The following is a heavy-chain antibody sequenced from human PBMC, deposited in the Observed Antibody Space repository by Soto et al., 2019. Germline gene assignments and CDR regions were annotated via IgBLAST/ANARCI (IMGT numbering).Heavy chain of an antibody. V-gene: IGHV4-30-4*01. Sequence: SETLSLTCTVSGGSVSSDDHYLNWIRQPPGKGLEWIGYIFYSGSAFYNPSLQSRVTISVDTSNNQFSLKMKSVTAADTAVYYCARSPYSYGFNLWGQGTLVTVSS. CDR1: GGSVSSDDHY. D-gene: IGHD5-18*01. J-gene: IGHJ4*02. CDR2: IFYSGSA. CDR3: ARSPYSYGFNL.